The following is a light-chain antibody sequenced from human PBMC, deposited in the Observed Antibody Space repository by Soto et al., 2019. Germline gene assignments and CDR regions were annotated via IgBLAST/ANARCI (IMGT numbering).Light chain of an antibody. Sequence: DIQMTQSPSSLSASVRDRVTITCPSSQHINNYLAWFQQKPGKAPKSLIYAAYSLQSGVTSKFSGNASGTDFSLTINSMQPEDFATYYCQQYNSYPLTFGGGTKVDI. CDR3: QQYNSYPLT. V-gene: IGKV1-16*02. CDR1: QHINNY. CDR2: AAY. J-gene: IGKJ4*01.